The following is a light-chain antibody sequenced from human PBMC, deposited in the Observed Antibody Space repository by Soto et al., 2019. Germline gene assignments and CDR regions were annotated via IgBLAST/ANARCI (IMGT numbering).Light chain of an antibody. V-gene: IGLV2-14*01. J-gene: IGLJ1*01. CDR1: SSDVGGYNY. CDR3: SSYPSSILSV. Sequence: QSALTQPASVSGSPGQSITISCTGTSSDVGGYNYVSWYQQHPGKAPKLMIYDVSNRPSGVSNRFSGSKSGNTASLTISGLQAEDEADYYCSSYPSSILSVFATGTKSTVL. CDR2: DVS.